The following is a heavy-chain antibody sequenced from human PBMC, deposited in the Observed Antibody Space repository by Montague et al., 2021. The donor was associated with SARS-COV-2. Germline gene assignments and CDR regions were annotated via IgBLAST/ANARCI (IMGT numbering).Heavy chain of an antibody. CDR3: ERGSKWSHYFDY. V-gene: IGHV4-59*01. D-gene: IGHD2-15*01. CDR1: GGSLSSYY. J-gene: IGHJ4*02. Sequence: SETLSLTCNVSGGSLSSYYCCWIRQPPEKGLDWMGYVYYNGSTNXNPSLKSRIILSVDTAKNHFSLKVSSVTAADAAVYFCERGSKWSHYFDYWGQGTLVTVSS. CDR2: VYYNGST.